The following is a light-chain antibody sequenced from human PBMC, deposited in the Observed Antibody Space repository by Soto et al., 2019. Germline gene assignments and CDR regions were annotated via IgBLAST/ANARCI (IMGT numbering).Light chain of an antibody. J-gene: IGKJ5*01. Sequence: EIVMTQSPATLSVSPGERATLSCRASQSVSINLAWYQQKPGQAPRLLIYGASMRASGVPVRFSGSGSGTDFTLTISRLEPEDFAVYYCQHYGETPITFGLGTRLEIK. CDR3: QHYGETPIT. V-gene: IGKV3D-15*01. CDR1: QSVSIN. CDR2: GAS.